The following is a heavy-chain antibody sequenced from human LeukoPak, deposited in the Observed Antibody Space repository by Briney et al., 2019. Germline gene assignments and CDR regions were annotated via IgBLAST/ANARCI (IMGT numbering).Heavy chain of an antibody. V-gene: IGHV3-30-3*01. CDR2: ISYDGSNK. Sequence: PGRSLRLSCAASGFTFSSYAMHWVRQAPGKGLEWVAVISYDGSNKYYADSVKGRLTISRDNSKNTLYLQMNSLRAEDTAVYYCAREYSSSSDYWGQGTLVTVSS. J-gene: IGHJ4*02. CDR3: AREYSSSSDY. D-gene: IGHD6-6*01. CDR1: GFTFSSYA.